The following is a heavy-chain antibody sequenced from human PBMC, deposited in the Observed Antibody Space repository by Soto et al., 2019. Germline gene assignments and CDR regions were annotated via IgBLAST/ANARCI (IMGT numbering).Heavy chain of an antibody. D-gene: IGHD2-15*01. CDR1: GYTCTNSD. CDR3: ARRPPCSGGICYYGLDN. J-gene: IGHJ4*02. CDR2: MNPDSGHA. Sequence: QVQLVQSGAEVKKPGASVKVSCKASGYTCTNSDINWVRQAPGQGLELMGWMNPDSGHAAYAQKFQGRVTLTTSTSTSTVYMEMRSLGSEDTAVYYCARRPPCSGGICYYGLDNWGQGTLVTVSS. V-gene: IGHV1-8*01.